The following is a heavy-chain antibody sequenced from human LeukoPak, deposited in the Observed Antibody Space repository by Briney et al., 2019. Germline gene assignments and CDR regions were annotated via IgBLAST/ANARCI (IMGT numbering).Heavy chain of an antibody. CDR3: ARLPHYYGSGSYYKGAYYFDY. D-gene: IGHD3-10*01. V-gene: IGHV4-38-2*02. J-gene: IGHJ4*02. CDR1: GYSISSGYY. CDR2: IYHSGST. Sequence: SETLSLTCTVSGYSISSGYYWGWIRQPPGKGLEWIGSIYHSGSTYYNPSLKSRVTISVDTSKNQFSLKLSSVTAADTAVYYCARLPHYYGSGSYYKGAYYFDYWGQGTLVTVSS.